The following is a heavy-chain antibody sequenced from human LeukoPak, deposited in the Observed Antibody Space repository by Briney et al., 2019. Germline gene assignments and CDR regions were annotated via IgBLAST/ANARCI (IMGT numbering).Heavy chain of an antibody. V-gene: IGHV3-23*01. CDR2: ISGSGGST. Sequence: GGSLRLSCAASGLTFSSYAMSWVRQAPGKGLEWVSAISGSGGSTYYADSVKGRFTISRDNSKNTLYLQMNSLRAEDTAVYYCAKDRPYYDYVWGSYPRGAFDIWGQGTMVTVSS. D-gene: IGHD3-16*02. J-gene: IGHJ3*02. CDR3: AKDRPYYDYVWGSYPRGAFDI. CDR1: GLTFSSYA.